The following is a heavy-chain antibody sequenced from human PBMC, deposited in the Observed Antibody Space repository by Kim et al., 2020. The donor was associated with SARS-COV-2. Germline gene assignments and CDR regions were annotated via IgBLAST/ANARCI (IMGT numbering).Heavy chain of an antibody. D-gene: IGHD3-22*01. V-gene: IGHV3-9*01. Sequence: SVKGPFTISRDNAKNSLHLQMNSLRAEDTALYYCAKVVSGRHDSGYYGFDYWGQGTLVTVSS. CDR3: AKVVSGRHDSGYYGFDY. J-gene: IGHJ4*02.